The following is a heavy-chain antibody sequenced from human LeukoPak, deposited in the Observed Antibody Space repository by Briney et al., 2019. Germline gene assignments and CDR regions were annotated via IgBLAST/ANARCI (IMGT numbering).Heavy chain of an antibody. CDR2: LRGNGDT. D-gene: IGHD1-1*01. J-gene: IGHJ4*02. Sequence: QPGGSLTLSCAASGFTFSSYAMSWVREAPARGLEWVSSLRGNGDTFYADSVKGRFTLSRDDSRNTVYLQLNKLRVEDTAVYYCAKARWVSNADAVLWGQGTVVTVSS. V-gene: IGHV3-23*01. CDR3: AKARWVSNADAVL. CDR1: GFTFSSYA.